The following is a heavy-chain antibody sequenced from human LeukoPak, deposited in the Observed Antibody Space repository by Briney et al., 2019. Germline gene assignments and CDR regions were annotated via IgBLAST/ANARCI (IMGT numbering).Heavy chain of an antibody. Sequence: GGSLRLSCAASGFTFSSYAMHWVRQAPGKGLEWVAVISNDAKHIHYADSVKGRFTISRDYSKNTLHLQMNGLRAEDTAVYYCAKDWGSTDLYYFDSWGQGTLVTVSS. D-gene: IGHD3-16*01. V-gene: IGHV3-30*04. J-gene: IGHJ4*02. CDR2: ISNDAKHI. CDR1: GFTFSSYA. CDR3: AKDWGSTDLYYFDS.